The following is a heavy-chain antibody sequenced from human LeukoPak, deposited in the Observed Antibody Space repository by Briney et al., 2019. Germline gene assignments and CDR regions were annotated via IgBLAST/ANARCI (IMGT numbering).Heavy chain of an antibody. Sequence: ASMKVSCKASGYTFTSYYMHWVRQAPGQGLEWMGIINPSGGSTSYAQKFQGRVTMTRDTSTSTVYMELSSLRSEDTAVYYCARDLHIAARHTLGYYCGQGTLVTVSS. D-gene: IGHD6-6*01. V-gene: IGHV1-46*01. CDR3: ARDLHIAARHTLGYY. CDR1: GYTFTSYY. CDR2: INPSGGST. J-gene: IGHJ4*02.